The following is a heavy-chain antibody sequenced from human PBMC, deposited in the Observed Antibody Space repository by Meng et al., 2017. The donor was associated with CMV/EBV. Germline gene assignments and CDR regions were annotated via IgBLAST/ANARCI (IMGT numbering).Heavy chain of an antibody. D-gene: IGHD4-11*01. CDR3: ARHYSNLKGGWFDP. V-gene: IGHV1-18*01. Sequence: ASAKVFCKASGYTSTSYGISWVRQAPGQGLEWMGWISTYNGNTNYAQKLQGRVTMTTDTSTSTAYMELRSLKSDDTAVYYCARHYSNLKGGWFDPWGQGTLVTVSS. J-gene: IGHJ5*02. CDR2: ISTYNGNT. CDR1: GYTSTSYG.